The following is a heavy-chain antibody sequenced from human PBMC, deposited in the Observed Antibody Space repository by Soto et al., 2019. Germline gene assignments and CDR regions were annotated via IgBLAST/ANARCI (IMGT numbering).Heavy chain of an antibody. J-gene: IGHJ6*02. Sequence: EVQLVESGGGLVQPGGSLRLSCAASGFTVSSNYMSWVRQAPGKGLEWVSVIYSGGSTYYADSVKGRFTISRDNSKNTLDLSMNSLRAEDTAVYYCARDRSMAVGSRYYGMDVWGQGTTLTVSS. CDR1: GFTVSSNY. CDR2: IYSGGST. CDR3: ARDRSMAVGSRYYGMDV. D-gene: IGHD6-19*01. V-gene: IGHV3-66*01.